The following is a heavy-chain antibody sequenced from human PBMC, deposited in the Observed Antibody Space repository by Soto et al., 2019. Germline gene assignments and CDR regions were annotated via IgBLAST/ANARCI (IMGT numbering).Heavy chain of an antibody. CDR1: GFTFDDYA. CDR2: ISWDGGSK. J-gene: IGHJ6*02. Sequence: GGSLRLSCAASGFTFDDYAMHWVRQAPGKGLEWVSLISWDGGSKYYSDSVKGRFTISRDNSKNSLFLQMNSLRAEDTALYYCAKDLSCSTTTCYYSSYGMDVWGQGTTVTVSS. V-gene: IGHV3-43D*04. CDR3: AKDLSCSTTTCYYSSYGMDV. D-gene: IGHD2-2*01.